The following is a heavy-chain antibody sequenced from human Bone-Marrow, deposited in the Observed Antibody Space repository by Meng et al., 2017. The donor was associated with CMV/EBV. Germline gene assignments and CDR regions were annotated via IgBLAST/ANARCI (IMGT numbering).Heavy chain of an antibody. D-gene: IGHD1-1*01. Sequence: SETLSLTCTVSGGSISSYYWSWIRQYPGKGLEWIGYIHHSGSTYYRPSLKSRVIMSVDTSKNQLFLKLTSVTAADTAVYYCLRSEGGTTYDYWGQGTLVTVSS. J-gene: IGHJ4*02. CDR3: LRSEGGTTYDY. CDR1: GGSISSYY. V-gene: IGHV4-59*06. CDR2: IHHSGST.